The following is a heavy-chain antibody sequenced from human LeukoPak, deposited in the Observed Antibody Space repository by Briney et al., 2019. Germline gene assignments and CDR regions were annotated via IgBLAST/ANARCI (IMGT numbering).Heavy chain of an antibody. CDR1: GGTFSSYA. D-gene: IGHD2-21*01. V-gene: IGHV1-69*05. J-gene: IGHJ6*03. CDR3: ASWRLAISDTYYMDV. Sequence: SVKVSCEASGGTFSSYAISWVRQAPGQGLEWMGGIIPIFGTANYAQKFQGRVTITTDESTSTAYMELSSLRSEDTAVYYCASWRLAISDTYYMDVWGKGTTVTVSS. CDR2: IIPIFGTA.